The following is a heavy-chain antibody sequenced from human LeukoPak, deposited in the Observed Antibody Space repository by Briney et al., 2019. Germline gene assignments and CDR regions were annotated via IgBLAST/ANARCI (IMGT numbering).Heavy chain of an antibody. CDR1: GYIFSGYY. CDR3: ARDRGYCSGGSCQKFDY. V-gene: IGHV1-2*02. CDR2: INSNSGGT. J-gene: IGHJ4*02. Sequence: ASVPVSCMASGYIFSGYYMHWVRQAPGQGLEWMGWINSNSGGTNYAQKFQGRVTLTRDTSISTAYMELSRLRSDDTAVYYCARDRGYCSGGSCQKFDYWGQGTLVTVSS. D-gene: IGHD2-15*01.